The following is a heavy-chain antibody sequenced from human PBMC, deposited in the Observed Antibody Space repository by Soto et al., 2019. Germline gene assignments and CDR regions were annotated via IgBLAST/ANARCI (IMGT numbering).Heavy chain of an antibody. CDR3: ARPLIGNTIGL. CDR1: GYTFFKYF. Sequence: ASVKVSCKASGYTFFKYFIHWVRQAPGQGLEWIGIINPSRGSATYGPIFQGRVSLTTDMPTSTVYMELSSLRSEDTAIYYCARPLIGNTIGLWGQGTSVTVSS. CDR2: INPSRGSA. D-gene: IGHD2-8*01. V-gene: IGHV1-46*01. J-gene: IGHJ6*02.